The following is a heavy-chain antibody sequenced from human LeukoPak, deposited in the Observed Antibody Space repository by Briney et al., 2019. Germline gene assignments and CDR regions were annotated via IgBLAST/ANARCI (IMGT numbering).Heavy chain of an antibody. V-gene: IGHV6-1*01. J-gene: IGHJ3*02. CDR2: TYYRSKWYN. D-gene: IGHD6-19*01. CDR1: GDSVSSNSAA. CDR3: ARFPRMPVAGTRAFDI. Sequence: SQTLSLTCAISGDSVSSNSAAWNWIRQSPSRGLEWLGRTYYRSKWYNDYAVSVKSRITINPDTSKNQFSLQLNSVTPEDTAVYYCARFPRMPVAGTRAFDIWGQGTMVTVSS.